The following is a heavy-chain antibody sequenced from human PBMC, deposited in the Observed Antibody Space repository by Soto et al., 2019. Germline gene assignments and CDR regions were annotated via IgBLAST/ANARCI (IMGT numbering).Heavy chain of an antibody. CDR3: ARSLRSSLRFLEWFLDPFDY. CDR1: GGTFSSYA. J-gene: IGHJ4*02. Sequence: SGKVCCKASGGTFSSYAISWVRQAPGQGLEWMGGIIPIFGTANYAQKFQGRVTITADESTSTAYMELSSLRSEDTAVYYCARSLRSSLRFLEWFLDPFDYWGQGTLVTVSS. D-gene: IGHD3-3*01. V-gene: IGHV1-69*13. CDR2: IIPIFGTA.